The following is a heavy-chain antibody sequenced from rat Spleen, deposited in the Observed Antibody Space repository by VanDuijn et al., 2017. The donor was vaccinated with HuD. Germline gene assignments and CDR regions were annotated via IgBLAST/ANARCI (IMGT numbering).Heavy chain of an antibody. CDR2: ISYEGSGT. J-gene: IGHJ2*01. V-gene: IGHV5-29*01. CDR1: GFTFSHYG. CDR3: ARQEYNKYYFDY. D-gene: IGHD1-10*01. Sequence: EVQLVESDGGLVQPGRSLKLTCAASGFTFSHYGMAWVRQAPTKGLEWVASISYEGSGTYYGDSVKGRFTISRDNVKSTLYLQMNSLRSEDTATYYCARQEYNKYYFDYWGQGVMVTVSS.